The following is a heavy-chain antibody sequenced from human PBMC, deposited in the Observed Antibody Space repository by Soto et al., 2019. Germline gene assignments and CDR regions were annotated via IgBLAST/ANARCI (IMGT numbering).Heavy chain of an antibody. V-gene: IGHV1-69*12. D-gene: IGHD3-22*01. Sequence: QVQLVQSGAEVKKPGSSVKVSCKASGGTFSSYAISWVRQAPGQGLEWMGGIIPIFGTADYAQKFQGRVMITADESTNTAYMELSSRRSEDTAVYYCASHYESSGYYSRGLDYWGQGTLVTVSS. J-gene: IGHJ4*02. CDR1: GGTFSSYA. CDR2: IIPIFGTA. CDR3: ASHYESSGYYSRGLDY.